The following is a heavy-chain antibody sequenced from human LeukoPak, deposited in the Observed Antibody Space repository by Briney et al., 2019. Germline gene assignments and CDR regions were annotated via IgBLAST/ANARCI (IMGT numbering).Heavy chain of an antibody. CDR3: ARLPLIATTRGGFDP. J-gene: IGHJ5*02. CDR1: GGSISGYY. CDR2: VYDTGAT. V-gene: IGHV4-59*08. D-gene: IGHD1/OR15-1a*01. Sequence: SETLSLTCTVSGGSISGYYWSWIRQPPGKRLEWIGYVYDTGATNYSPSLKSRFTISIDTSENQFSLYLSSVTAADTAVYYCARLPLIATTRGGFDPWGQGTLVTVSS.